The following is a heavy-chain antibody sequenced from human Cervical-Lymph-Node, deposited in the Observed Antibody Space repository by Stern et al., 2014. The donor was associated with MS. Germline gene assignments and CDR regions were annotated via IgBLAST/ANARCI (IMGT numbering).Heavy chain of an antibody. V-gene: IGHV3-23*04. CDR1: GLTFSSYV. J-gene: IGHJ3*01. D-gene: IGHD1-14*01. CDR2: LSRSRATT. CDR3: AKDRVTGSTVWGDNAFDL. Sequence: EVQLVESGGGLVQPGGSLRLSCAASGLTFSSYVMNWVRQAPGKGLEWVSRLSRSRATTYYADSVRGRFTVSRDNSKNTLYLQLNGLRADDTAVYYCAKDRVTGSTVWGDNAFDLWGPGTMVTVSS.